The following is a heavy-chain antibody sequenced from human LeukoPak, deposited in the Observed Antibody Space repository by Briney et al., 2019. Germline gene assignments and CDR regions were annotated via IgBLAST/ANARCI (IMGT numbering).Heavy chain of an antibody. V-gene: IGHV1-24*01. Sequence: ASVKVSCKVSGYTLTELSMHWVRQAPGKGLEWMGGFDPEDGETIYAQKFQGRVTMTEDTSTDTAYMELSSLRSEDTAVYYCATAHPHTTIFGVALLGVFDYWGQGTLVTVSS. CDR2: FDPEDGET. D-gene: IGHD3-3*01. CDR1: GYTLTELS. J-gene: IGHJ4*02. CDR3: ATAHPHTTIFGVALLGVFDY.